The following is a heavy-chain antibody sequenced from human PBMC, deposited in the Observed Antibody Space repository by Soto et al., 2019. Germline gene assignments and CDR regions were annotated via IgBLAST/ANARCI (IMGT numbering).Heavy chain of an antibody. J-gene: IGHJ5*02. CDR2: ISYDGSNK. D-gene: IGHD2-8*01. Sequence: GGSLRLSCAASGFTFSSYAMHWVRQAPGKGLEWVAVISYDGSNKYYADSVKGRFTISRDNSKNTLYLQMNSLRAEDTAVYYCAGSYCTNGVCSTRLYNWFDPWGQGTLVTVSS. CDR1: GFTFSSYA. V-gene: IGHV3-30-3*01. CDR3: AGSYCTNGVCSTRLYNWFDP.